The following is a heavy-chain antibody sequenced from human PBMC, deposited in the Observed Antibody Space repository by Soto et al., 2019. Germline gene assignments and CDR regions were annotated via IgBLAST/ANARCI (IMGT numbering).Heavy chain of an antibody. V-gene: IGHV5-51*01. CDR2: IYPGDSDI. J-gene: IGHJ4*02. CDR3: VCIVYHDISGYIY. CDR1: GYSFTNYW. Sequence: GESLKISCKGSGYSFTNYWIGWVRQMPGKGPEWMGIIYPGDSDIRYSPSFQGQVTISVDKSISTAYLQWSSLKASDTAMYYCVCIVYHDISGYIYWGQVTLVIVS. D-gene: IGHD3-22*01.